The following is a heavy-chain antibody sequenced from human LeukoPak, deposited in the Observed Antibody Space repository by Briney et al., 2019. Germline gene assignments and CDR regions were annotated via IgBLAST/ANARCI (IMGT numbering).Heavy chain of an antibody. CDR3: ARVATIFGVVFDY. CDR1: GGSISSGGYS. D-gene: IGHD3-3*01. Sequence: PSETLSLTRAVSGGSISSGGYSWSWIRQPPGQGLEWIGYIYHSGSTYYNPSLKSRVTISVDRSKNQFSLKLSSVTAADTAVYYCARVATIFGVVFDYWGQGTLVTVSS. J-gene: IGHJ4*02. V-gene: IGHV4-30-2*01. CDR2: IYHSGST.